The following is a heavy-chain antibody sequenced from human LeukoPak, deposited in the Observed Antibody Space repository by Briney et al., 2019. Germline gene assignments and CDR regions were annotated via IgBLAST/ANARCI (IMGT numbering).Heavy chain of an antibody. CDR3: ARGVIPHDAFDI. CDR2: ISYDGSNK. J-gene: IGHJ3*02. V-gene: IGHV3-30-3*01. Sequence: PGGSLRLSCAASGFTFSSYAMHWVRQAPSKGLEWVAVISYDGSNKYYADSVKGRFTISRDNSKNTLYLQMNSLRAEDTAVYYCARGVIPHDAFDIWGQGTMVTVSS. CDR1: GFTFSSYA. D-gene: IGHD2-2*02.